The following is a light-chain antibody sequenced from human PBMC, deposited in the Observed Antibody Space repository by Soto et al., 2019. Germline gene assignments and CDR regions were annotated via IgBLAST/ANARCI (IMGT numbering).Light chain of an antibody. CDR1: SSNIGSNY. V-gene: IGLV1-47*01. CDR3: TAWDDSLSGCYV. J-gene: IGLJ1*01. Sequence: QSVLTQPPSASGTPGQRVTISCSGSSSNIGSNYVYWYQQLPGTAPKLLIYRNNQRPSGVPDRFSGSTSGTSASLAISGLRSEDGADYYCTAWDDSLSGCYVFGTGTKVT. CDR2: RNN.